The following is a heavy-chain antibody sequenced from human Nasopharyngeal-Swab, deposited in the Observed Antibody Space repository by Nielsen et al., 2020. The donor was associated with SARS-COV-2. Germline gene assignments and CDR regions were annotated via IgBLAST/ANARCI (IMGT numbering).Heavy chain of an antibody. CDR1: GGSISSYY. J-gene: IGHJ4*02. CDR2: IYYSGST. V-gene: IGHV4-39*01. CDR3: AGAAAGGLSFDY. Sequence: GSLRLSCTVSGGSISSYYWGWIRQPPGKGLEWIGSIYYSGSTYYNPSLKSRVTISVDTSKNQFSLKLSSVTAADTAVYYCAGAAAGGLSFDYWGQGTLVTVSS. D-gene: IGHD6-13*01.